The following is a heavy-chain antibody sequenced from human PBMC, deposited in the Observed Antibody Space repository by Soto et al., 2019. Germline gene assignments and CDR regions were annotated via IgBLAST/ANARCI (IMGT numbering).Heavy chain of an antibody. D-gene: IGHD3-16*01. J-gene: IGHJ4*02. V-gene: IGHV4-39*01. CDR3: ARHRKRAGEDYFDY. CDR1: GGSISSSSYY. CDR2: IYYSGST. Sequence: SETLSLTCTVSGGSISSSSYYWGWIRQPPGKGLEWIGSIYYSGSTYYNPSLKSRVTISVDTSKNQFSLKLSSVTAADTAVYYCARHRKRAGEDYFDYWGQGTLVTVSS.